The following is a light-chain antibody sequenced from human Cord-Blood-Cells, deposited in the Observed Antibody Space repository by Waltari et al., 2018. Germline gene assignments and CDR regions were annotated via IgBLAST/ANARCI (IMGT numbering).Light chain of an antibody. CDR2: EGS. CDR1: SSDVGSYNL. J-gene: IGLJ1*01. CDR3: CSYAGSYV. V-gene: IGLV2-23*01. Sequence: QSALTQPASVSGSTGQSITIPCTGTSSDVGSYNLVSWYQQHPGKAPKLMIYEGSKRPSGVSNRFSGSKSGNTASLTISGLQAEDEADYYCCSYAGSYVFGTGTKVTVL.